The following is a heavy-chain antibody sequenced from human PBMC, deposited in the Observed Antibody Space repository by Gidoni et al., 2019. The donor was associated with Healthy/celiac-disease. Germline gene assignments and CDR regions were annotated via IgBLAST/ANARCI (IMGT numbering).Heavy chain of an antibody. V-gene: IGHV3-11*05. D-gene: IGHD3-10*01. J-gene: IGHJ3*02. CDR3: ARDEDTMVRGRHAFDI. Sequence: VQLVESGGGLVKPGGSLRLSCAASGFTFSDYYMSWIRQAPGKGLEWVSYISSSSSYTNYADSVKGRFTISRDNAKNSLYLQMNSLRAEDTAVYYCARDEDTMVRGRHAFDIWGQGTMVTVSS. CDR1: GFTFSDYY. CDR2: ISSSSSYT.